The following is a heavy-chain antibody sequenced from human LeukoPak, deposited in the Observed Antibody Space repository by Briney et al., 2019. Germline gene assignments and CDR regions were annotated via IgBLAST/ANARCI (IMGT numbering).Heavy chain of an antibody. Sequence: GASVKLSCKASGGTFSSYAISWARQAPGQGLEWMGGIIPIFGTANYAQKFQGRVTITADKSTSTAYMELSSLRSEDTAVYYCASYLAAAVEVYFDYWGQGTLVTVSS. J-gene: IGHJ4*02. CDR2: IIPIFGTA. CDR3: ASYLAAAVEVYFDY. D-gene: IGHD6-13*01. V-gene: IGHV1-69*06. CDR1: GGTFSSYA.